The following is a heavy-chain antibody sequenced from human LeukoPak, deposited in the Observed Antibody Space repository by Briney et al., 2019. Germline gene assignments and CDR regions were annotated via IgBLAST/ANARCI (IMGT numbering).Heavy chain of an antibody. CDR2: ISKTSNTR. CDR1: GFTFSSHS. Sequence: GGSLRLSCAASGFTFSSHSMNWVRQAPGKGLEWVSYISKTSNTRDYANSVKGRFTISRDNAKNSLYLQMNSLRDEDTAVYYCARDRGYSNYYDYWGQGTLVTVSS. V-gene: IGHV3-48*02. D-gene: IGHD4-11*01. CDR3: ARDRGYSNYYDY. J-gene: IGHJ4*02.